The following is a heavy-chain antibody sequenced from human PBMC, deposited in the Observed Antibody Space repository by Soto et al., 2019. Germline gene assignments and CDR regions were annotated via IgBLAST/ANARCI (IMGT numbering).Heavy chain of an antibody. Sequence: SETLSLTCAVYDGSLSDDCYTWTRQSPGKGLEWIGEIHPSGSTYYNPSLKTRVTLSQDTSKKQFSLNLISVTAADTAVYYCARVAAAHNWFDPWGQGTLLTVSS. CDR3: ARVAAAHNWFDP. J-gene: IGHJ5*02. CDR2: IHPSGST. CDR1: DGSLSDDC. V-gene: IGHV4-34*01. D-gene: IGHD6-13*01.